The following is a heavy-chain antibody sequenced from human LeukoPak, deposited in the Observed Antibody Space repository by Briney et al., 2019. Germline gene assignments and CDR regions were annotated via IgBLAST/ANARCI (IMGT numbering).Heavy chain of an antibody. Sequence: GGSLRLSCAASGFTFSSYGMSWVRQAPGKGLEWVSAISGSGGSTYYADSVKGRFTISRDNSRNTLYLQMNSLRAEDTAVYYCARSGLSRFGFWGQGTLVTVSS. V-gene: IGHV3-23*01. D-gene: IGHD2/OR15-2a*01. CDR3: ARSGLSRFGF. CDR1: GFTFSSYG. CDR2: ISGSGGST. J-gene: IGHJ4*02.